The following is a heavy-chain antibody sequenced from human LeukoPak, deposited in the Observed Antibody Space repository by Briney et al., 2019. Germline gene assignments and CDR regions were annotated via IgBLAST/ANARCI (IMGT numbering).Heavy chain of an antibody. D-gene: IGHD4-17*01. V-gene: IGHV4-4*07. CDR3: ARFCYGDYCFDY. CDR2: IYTSGST. Sequence: SETLSLTCTVSGDSISNYYWSWIRQPAGKGLEWIGRIYTSGSTNYNSFLKSRVTMSVDTSKNQFSLKLNSVTAADTAVYYCARFCYGDYCFDYWGQGTLVTVSS. CDR1: GDSISNYY. J-gene: IGHJ4*02.